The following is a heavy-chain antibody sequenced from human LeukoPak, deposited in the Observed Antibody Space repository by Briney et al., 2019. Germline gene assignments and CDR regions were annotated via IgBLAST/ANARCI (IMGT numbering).Heavy chain of an antibody. CDR3: ATVAYQLPQIFDY. Sequence: GASVKVSCKVSGYTLTELSMHWVRQAPGKGLEWMGGFDPEDGETIYAQKFQGRVTMTEDTSTDTAYVELSSLRSEDTAVYYCATVAYQLPQIFDYWGQGTLVTVSS. V-gene: IGHV1-24*01. D-gene: IGHD2-2*01. CDR1: GYTLTELS. CDR2: FDPEDGET. J-gene: IGHJ4*02.